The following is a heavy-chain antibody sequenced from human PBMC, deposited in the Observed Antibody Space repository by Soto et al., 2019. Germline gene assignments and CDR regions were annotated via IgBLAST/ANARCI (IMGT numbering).Heavy chain of an antibody. D-gene: IGHD5-12*01. Sequence: SQTLSLTCAISGDSVSSNTASWNWIRQSPSRGLEWLGRTYFRSKWYNDYAVSVKSRIIINPDTSNNQFSLQLNSVTPEDTAVYFCAKGDNLGPKTGYAFDPWGQGIMVTVSS. CDR1: GDSVSSNTAS. J-gene: IGHJ5*02. CDR2: TYFRSKWYN. V-gene: IGHV6-1*01. CDR3: AKGDNLGPKTGYAFDP.